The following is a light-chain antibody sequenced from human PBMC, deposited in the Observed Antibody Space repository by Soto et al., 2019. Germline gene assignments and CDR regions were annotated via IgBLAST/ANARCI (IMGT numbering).Light chain of an antibody. V-gene: IGLV1-47*02. CDR1: SSNIGSNY. CDR3: DAWEDSVSANLV. J-gene: IGLJ3*02. CDR2: SNN. Sequence: QSVLTQPPSASGTPGQRVTISCSGSSSNIGSNYVYWYQQHPGTATPLLINSNNQRPSGVPDRFSCSKSGSSASLAISGLRSQDEADDYCDAWEDSVSANLVFGGGTKLTVL.